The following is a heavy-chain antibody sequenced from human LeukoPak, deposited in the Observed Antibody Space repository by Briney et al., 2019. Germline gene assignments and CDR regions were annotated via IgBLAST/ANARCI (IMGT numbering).Heavy chain of an antibody. V-gene: IGHV4-4*02. CDR1: GDSISRNNY. CDR3: ARNAYHCIDV. CDR2: ISHSGNT. J-gene: IGHJ6*04. Sequence: SETLSLTCVVSGDSISRNNYWSWVRQPPGKGLEWIGEISHSGNTNYNPSLKSRVTISVDKSKNQFSLNLNSVTAADTAVYFCARNAYHCIDVWGKGTTVPVSS.